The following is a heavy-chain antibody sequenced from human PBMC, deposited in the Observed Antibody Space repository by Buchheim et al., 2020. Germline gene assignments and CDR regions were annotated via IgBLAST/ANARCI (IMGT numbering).Heavy chain of an antibody. CDR3: ARAGGDTRKFDP. V-gene: IGHV4-31*03. J-gene: IGHJ5*02. CDR1: GDSISSGNYY. CDR2: IYYSGST. D-gene: IGHD1-26*01. Sequence: QVQLQESGPGLVKPSQTLSLTCIVSGDSISSGNYYWSWIRHHPGEGLAWIGYIYYSGSTSYNPSLKSRVSMSVDTSKNQFSLKLSSVTAADTAVYYCARAGGDTRKFDPWGQGTL.